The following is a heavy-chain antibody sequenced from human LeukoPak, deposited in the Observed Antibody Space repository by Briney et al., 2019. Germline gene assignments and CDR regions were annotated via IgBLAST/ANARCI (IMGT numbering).Heavy chain of an antibody. Sequence: GGSLRLSCAASGLTFSSYWMTWVRQAPGKGLEWVATIKYDGSETYYVDSVRGRFSISRDNAKNSLYLQMNSLSAEDTAVYYCARDSTLSNYWGQGTLVTVSS. D-gene: IGHD3-16*01. V-gene: IGHV3-7*04. J-gene: IGHJ4*02. CDR2: IKYDGSET. CDR1: GLTFSSYW. CDR3: ARDSTLSNY.